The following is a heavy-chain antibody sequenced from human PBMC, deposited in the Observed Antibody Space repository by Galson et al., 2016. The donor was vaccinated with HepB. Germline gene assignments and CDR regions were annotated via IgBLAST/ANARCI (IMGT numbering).Heavy chain of an antibody. CDR1: GGSISSSDW. CDR3: ARGYYGSGRQDV. V-gene: IGHV4-4*02. J-gene: IGHJ6*02. D-gene: IGHD3-10*01. CDR2: IYRSGST. Sequence: SETLSLTCAVSGGSISSSDWWNWVRQPPGKGLEWIGEIYRSGSTNYNPSLKSRVTISVDKSKNQFSLKLTSVTAADTAVYYCARGYYGSGRQDVWGQGTTVTVSS.